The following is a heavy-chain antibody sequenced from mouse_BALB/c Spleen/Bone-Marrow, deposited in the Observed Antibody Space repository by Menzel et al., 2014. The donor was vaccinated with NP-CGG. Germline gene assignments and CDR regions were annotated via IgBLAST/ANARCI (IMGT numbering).Heavy chain of an antibody. J-gene: IGHJ2*01. CDR1: GYTFTSYW. V-gene: IGHV1-69*02. CDR3: TKSYGSSYEYYFDY. Sequence: MQLQQSGAELVRPGASVKLSCKASGYTFTSYWINWVKQRPGQGLEWIGNIYPSDSYTNYNQKFKDKATLTVDKSSSTAYMQLSSPTSEDSAVYYCTKSYGSSYEYYFDYWGQGTTLTVSS. D-gene: IGHD1-1*01. CDR2: IYPSDSYT.